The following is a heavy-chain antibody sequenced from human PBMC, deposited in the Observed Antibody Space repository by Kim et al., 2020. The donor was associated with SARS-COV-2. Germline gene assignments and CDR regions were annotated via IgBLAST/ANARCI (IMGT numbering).Heavy chain of an antibody. CDR3: TGHYHYDA. V-gene: IGHV4-61*07. J-gene: IGHJ4*02. D-gene: IGHD3-22*01. CDR2: SGRS. Sequence: SGRSDPNPSLKSRVTLSLDTSRNQFSLKLSSVTAADTAIYFCTGHYHYDAWGQGAVVTVSS.